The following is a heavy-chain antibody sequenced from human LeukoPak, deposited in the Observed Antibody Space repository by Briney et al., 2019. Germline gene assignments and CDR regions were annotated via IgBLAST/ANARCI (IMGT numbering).Heavy chain of an antibody. V-gene: IGHV3-48*01. J-gene: IGHJ3*02. Sequence: GSLRLSCAASGFTFRSFCMKWVRQASGKGLEGVLYLSSSRSTIFYGGSVKGRFTISRDNAKNSLYLQMNSLRAEDTAVYYCARGDIVVVPAAILDAFDIWGQGTMVTVSS. D-gene: IGHD2-2*02. CDR3: ARGDIVVVPAAILDAFDI. CDR1: GFTFRSFC. CDR2: LSSSRSTI.